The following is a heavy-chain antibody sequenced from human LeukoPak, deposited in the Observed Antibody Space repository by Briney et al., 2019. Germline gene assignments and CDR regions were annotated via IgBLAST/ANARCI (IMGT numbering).Heavy chain of an antibody. CDR2: TYYRSTWYN. CDR1: GDSVSSSSAA. J-gene: IGHJ6*02. Sequence: SQTLSLTCAISGDSVSSSSAAWNWLRQSPSRGLEWLGRTYYRSTWYNDYAVSVQSRITINPDTSKNQFSLQLNSVTPEDTAVYYCARDPIVATAHYYYYYGMDVWGQGTTVTVSS. V-gene: IGHV6-1*01. CDR3: ARDPIVATAHYYYYYGMDV. D-gene: IGHD5-12*01.